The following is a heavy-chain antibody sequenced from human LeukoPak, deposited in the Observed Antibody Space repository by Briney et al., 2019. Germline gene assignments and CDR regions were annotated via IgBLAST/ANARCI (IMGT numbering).Heavy chain of an antibody. CDR2: IYAREST. J-gene: IGHJ4*02. CDR3: AREGANYIHFDY. CDR1: GGSISSGSYY. Sequence: SQTLSLTCTVSGGSISSGSYYWSWIRQPAGKGLEWIGRIYARESTNYNPSLKSRVTISVDTSKNQFSLKMTSVTAADTAVYYCAREGANYIHFDYWGQGTLVTVSS. D-gene: IGHD1-26*01. V-gene: IGHV4-61*02.